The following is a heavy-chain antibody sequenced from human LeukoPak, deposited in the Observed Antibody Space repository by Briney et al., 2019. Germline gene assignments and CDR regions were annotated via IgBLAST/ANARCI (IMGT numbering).Heavy chain of an antibody. Sequence: GGSLRLSCAASGFTFRSYWMTWVRQAPGKGLEWVANIKQDGSEKYYVDSVKGRFSISRDNAKNSLCLQMNSLSAEDTAVYYCARCHYDSSGYYSVPSHFDYWGQGTLVTVSS. CDR2: IKQDGSEK. CDR1: GFTFRSYW. J-gene: IGHJ4*02. D-gene: IGHD3-22*01. V-gene: IGHV3-7*01. CDR3: ARCHYDSSGYYSVPSHFDY.